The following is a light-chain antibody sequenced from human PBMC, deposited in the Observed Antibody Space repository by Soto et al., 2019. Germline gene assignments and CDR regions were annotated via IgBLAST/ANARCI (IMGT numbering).Light chain of an antibody. J-gene: IGKJ1*01. CDR2: AAS. CDR3: QQTNSFPRT. CDR1: QGVNRW. Sequence: DIQMTQSPSSVAASVGDRVTLTCRASQGVNRWLAWYQQKPGKAPKVLTYAASSLQSGVPSRFSGSGSGTDFTLTISSLQPEDFATYYCQQTNSFPRTFGQGTKVEI. V-gene: IGKV1-12*01.